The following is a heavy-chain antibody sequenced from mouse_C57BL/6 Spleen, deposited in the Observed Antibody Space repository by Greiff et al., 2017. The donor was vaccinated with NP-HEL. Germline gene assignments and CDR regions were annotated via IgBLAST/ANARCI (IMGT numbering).Heavy chain of an antibody. CDR3: ARNGGTTVVRDYAMGD. D-gene: IGHD1-1*01. J-gene: IGHJ4*01. CDR1: GYAFSSSW. V-gene: IGHV1-82*01. Sequence: QVQLKESGPELVKPGASVKISCKASGYAFSSSWMNWVKQRPGKGLEWIGRIYPGDGDTNYNGKFKGKATLTADESSSTAYMQLSSLTSEDSAVDVCARNGGTTVVRDYAMGDRGQGTSVTVSS. CDR2: IYPGDGDT.